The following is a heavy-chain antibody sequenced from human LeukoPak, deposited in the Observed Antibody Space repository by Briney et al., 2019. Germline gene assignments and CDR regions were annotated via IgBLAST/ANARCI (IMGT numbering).Heavy chain of an antibody. V-gene: IGHV3-23*01. D-gene: IGHD2-15*01. Sequence: PGGSLRLSCAASGFTFSSYAMSWVRHAPGKGLEWVSAISGSGGSTYYADSVKGRFTISRDNSKNTLYLQMNSLRAEDTAVYYCAKDQDIVVVVAATFDYWGQGTLVTVSS. J-gene: IGHJ4*02. CDR1: GFTFSSYA. CDR2: ISGSGGST. CDR3: AKDQDIVVVVAATFDY.